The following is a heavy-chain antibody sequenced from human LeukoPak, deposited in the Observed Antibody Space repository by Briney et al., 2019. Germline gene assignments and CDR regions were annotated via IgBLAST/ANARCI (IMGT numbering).Heavy chain of an antibody. J-gene: IGHJ4*02. CDR2: IYSGGNT. CDR3: ARGNFYDSSVGY. Sequence: GGSLRLSCAASGFTVSSNYMTWVRQAPGKGLEWVSLIYSGGNTYYADSVKGRFTISRDNSKNTLYLRMNNLTADDTAVYYCARGNFYDSSVGYWGQGTLVAVSS. CDR1: GFTVSSNY. D-gene: IGHD3-22*01. V-gene: IGHV3-66*01.